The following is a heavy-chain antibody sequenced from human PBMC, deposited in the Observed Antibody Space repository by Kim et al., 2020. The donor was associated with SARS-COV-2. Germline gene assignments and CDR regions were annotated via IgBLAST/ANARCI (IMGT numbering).Heavy chain of an antibody. V-gene: IGHV1-69*04. CDR2: IIPILGIA. D-gene: IGHD3-22*01. CDR1: GGTFSSYA. J-gene: IGHJ6*03. CDR3: ARDPPYYYDSKRRLAYYYYMDV. Sequence: SVKVSCKASGGTFSSYAISWVRQAPGQGLEWMGRIIPILGIANYAQKFQGRVTITADKSTSTAYMELSSLRSEDTAVYYCARDPPYYYDSKRRLAYYYYMDVWGKGTTVTVSS.